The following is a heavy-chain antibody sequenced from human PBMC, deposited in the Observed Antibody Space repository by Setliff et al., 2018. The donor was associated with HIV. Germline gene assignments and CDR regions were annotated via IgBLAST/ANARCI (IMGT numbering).Heavy chain of an antibody. CDR1: GFTFSSYA. Sequence: GGSLRLSCAASGFTFSSYAMSWVRQPPGKGLEWVAAISVDGSGKFYADSVKGRFTISRDNSRNTLYLQMNSLRDEDTAVYYCAREGGSSGYCGYFDYWGQGTLVTV. D-gene: IGHD3-22*01. J-gene: IGHJ4*02. CDR3: AREGGSSGYCGYFDY. V-gene: IGHV3-30*01. CDR2: ISVDGSGK.